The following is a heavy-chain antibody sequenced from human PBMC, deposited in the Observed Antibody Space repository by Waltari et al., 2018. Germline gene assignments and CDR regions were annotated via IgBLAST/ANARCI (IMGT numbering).Heavy chain of an antibody. V-gene: IGHV4-34*01. D-gene: IGHD6-13*01. J-gene: IGHJ4*02. CDR2: INHSGGT. CDR1: GGSFSGYY. CDR3: ARGRGLAAV. Sequence: QVQLQQWGAGLLKPSESLSLTCAVYGGSFSGYYWSWIRQPPGKGLEWIGEINHSGGTNYNPSLKSRVTISVDTSKNQFSLKLSSVTAADTAVYYCARGRGLAAVWGQGTLVTVSS.